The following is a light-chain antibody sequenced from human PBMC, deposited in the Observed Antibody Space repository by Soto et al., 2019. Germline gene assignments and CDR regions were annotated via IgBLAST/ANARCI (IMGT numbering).Light chain of an antibody. J-gene: IGKJ1*01. CDR3: QQYNNWPQT. V-gene: IGKV3-15*01. CDR2: GVS. CDR1: QSVSSN. Sequence: EIVMTQSPATLSVSPGERATLSCRASQSVSSNLAWYQRKPGQAPRLLIYGVSTRATDIPARFSGSGSGTEFTLTISSLQSEDFAVYFCQQYNNWPQTFGQGTKVNIK.